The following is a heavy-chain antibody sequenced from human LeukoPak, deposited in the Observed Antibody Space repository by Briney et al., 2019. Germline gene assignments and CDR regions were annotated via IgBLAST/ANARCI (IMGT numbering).Heavy chain of an antibody. V-gene: IGHV3-48*02. D-gene: IGHD4-17*01. J-gene: IGHJ4*02. CDR3: ARDSDGDPSFHY. CDR1: GFTFSSSD. CDR2: ITGSSETI. Sequence: PGGSLRLSCAASGFTFSSSDMNWVRQTPGKGLEWISYITGSSETIFYADSVKGRFTISRDNAKNSLFLQMNSLRDEDTAVYYCARDSDGDPSFHYWGQGSLVSVSS.